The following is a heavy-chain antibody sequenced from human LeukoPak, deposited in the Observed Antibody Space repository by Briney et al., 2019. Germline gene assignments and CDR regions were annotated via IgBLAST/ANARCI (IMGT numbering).Heavy chain of an antibody. D-gene: IGHD3-3*01. CDR1: GFSLSNSW. CDR2: IKQDGSET. J-gene: IGHJ4*02. CDR3: ARDRSISGVVTIDF. V-gene: IGHV3-7*01. Sequence: GGSLRLSCAASGFSLSNSWMTWVRQSPGKGLEWVANIKQDGSETYYVDSVMGRFTISRLNAKNSVYLQMNSLRAEDTAVYYCARDRSISGVVTIDFWGQGTLVTVSS.